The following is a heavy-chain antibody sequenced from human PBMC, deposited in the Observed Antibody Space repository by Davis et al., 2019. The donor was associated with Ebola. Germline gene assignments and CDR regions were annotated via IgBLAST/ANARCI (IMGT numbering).Heavy chain of an antibody. CDR2: ISTYNGNT. J-gene: IGHJ5*02. Sequence: ASVKVSCKASGYTFTSYGISWVRQAPGQGLEWMGWISTYNGNTNYAQKLQGRVTMTTATSTSTAYMELRSLRSDDTAVYYCARDGHIVVVVGSFDPWGQGTLVTVSS. CDR3: ARDGHIVVVVGSFDP. D-gene: IGHD2-21*01. CDR1: GYTFTSYG. V-gene: IGHV1-18*01.